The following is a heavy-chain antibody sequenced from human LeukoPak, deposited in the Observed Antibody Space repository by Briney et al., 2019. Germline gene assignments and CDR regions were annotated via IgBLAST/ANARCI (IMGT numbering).Heavy chain of an antibody. CDR1: GYPFTTWE. Sequence: ASVKVSCKTSGYPFTTWEINWVRQAAGQGLEWMGWVHPNGGNTAYAQKFQGRVTMTRDASISTAYMELSGLTSDDTAVYFCARGPRNDPWGQGTLVTVSS. CDR3: ARGPRNDP. V-gene: IGHV1-8*01. CDR2: VHPNGGNT. J-gene: IGHJ5*02. D-gene: IGHD1-14*01.